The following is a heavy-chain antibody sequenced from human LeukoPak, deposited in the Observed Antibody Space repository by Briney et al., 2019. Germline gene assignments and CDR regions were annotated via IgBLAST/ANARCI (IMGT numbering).Heavy chain of an antibody. CDR1: GYTLTSYD. J-gene: IGHJ5*02. Sequence: ASVKVSCKASGYTLTSYDITWLRQAPGQGLEWMGWISAYSGHTNYAQKLQGRVSMTTDTSTSTAYMDLRSLRSDDTAVYYCARSSGVSDWFDPWGQGTLVTVSS. V-gene: IGHV1-18*01. CDR2: ISAYSGHT. D-gene: IGHD6-6*01. CDR3: ARSSGVSDWFDP.